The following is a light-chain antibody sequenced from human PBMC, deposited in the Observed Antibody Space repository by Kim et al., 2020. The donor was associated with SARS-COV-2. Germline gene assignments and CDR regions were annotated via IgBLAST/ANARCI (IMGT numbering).Light chain of an antibody. CDR3: QSYDSSLSGSV. CDR2: GNR. Sequence: RVNNSYTGSSANIGAGYDVHWYQQLRGTAPKLLIYGNRNRPSGVPDRSSGSKSGTSASLAITGLQAEDEADYYCQSYDSSLSGSVFGGGTQLTVL. CDR1: SANIGAGYD. V-gene: IGLV1-40*01. J-gene: IGLJ3*02.